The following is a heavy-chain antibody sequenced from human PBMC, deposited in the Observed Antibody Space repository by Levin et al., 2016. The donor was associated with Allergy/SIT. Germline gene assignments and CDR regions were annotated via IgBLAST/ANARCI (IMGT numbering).Heavy chain of an antibody. D-gene: IGHD6-19*01. J-gene: IGHJ5*02. CDR1: GYIFTNYW. CDR2: IYPGDSDT. CDR3: ARHVSSGWYLGWFDP. Sequence: GGSLRLSCKGSGYIFTNYWIGWVRQMPGKGLEWMGIIYPGDSDTRYSPSFQGQVTISADKSISTAYLQWSSLKASDTAMYYCARHVSSGWYLGWFDPGAREAWSPSPQ. V-gene: IGHV5-51*01.